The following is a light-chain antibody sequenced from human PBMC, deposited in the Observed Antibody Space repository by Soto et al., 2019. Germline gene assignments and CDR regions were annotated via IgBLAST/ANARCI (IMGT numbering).Light chain of an antibody. J-gene: IGKJ2*01. CDR2: WAS. V-gene: IGKV4-1*01. CDR1: QSVLYNTDNKND. CDR3: QQYYSTPLT. Sequence: DIVMTQSPDFLAVSLGERATINCKSSQSVLYNTDNKNDLAWYQQKPGQPPKLLIYWASTRESGVPDRFSGSGSGTDFTLTIGGLQAEDVAVYYCQQYYSTPLTFGQRTRLEIK.